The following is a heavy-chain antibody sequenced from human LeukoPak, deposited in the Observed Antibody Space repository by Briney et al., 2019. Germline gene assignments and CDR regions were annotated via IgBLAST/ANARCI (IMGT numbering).Heavy chain of an antibody. CDR2: INHSGST. D-gene: IGHD5-24*01. CDR3: ARMRRDGSNWFDP. V-gene: IGHV4-34*01. J-gene: IGHJ5*02. CDR1: GGSFSGYY. Sequence: SETLSLTCAVYGGSFSGYYWSWIRQPPGKGLEWIGEINHSGSTNYNPSLKSRVTISVDTSKNQFSLKLSSVTAADTAVYYCARMRRDGSNWFDPWGQGTLVTVSS.